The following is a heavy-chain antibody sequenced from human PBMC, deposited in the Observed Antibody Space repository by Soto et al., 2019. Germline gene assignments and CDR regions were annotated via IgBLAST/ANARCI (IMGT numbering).Heavy chain of an antibody. CDR3: ARSPLSYDYVRQTWREVRDSFDV. J-gene: IGHJ3*01. CDR1: NSSLGAFH. Sequence: QVHLEQWGAGLLKPSETLSLTCAIYNSSLGAFHWTWIRQPPGKGLEWIGELIHGGSTNYNPSLKSRVTFCLDTSKSQFSLHVMSVTAADTAVYYSARSPLSYDYVRQTWREVRDSFDVWGRGTSVTVSS. D-gene: IGHD3-10*02. CDR2: LIHGGST. V-gene: IGHV4-34*02.